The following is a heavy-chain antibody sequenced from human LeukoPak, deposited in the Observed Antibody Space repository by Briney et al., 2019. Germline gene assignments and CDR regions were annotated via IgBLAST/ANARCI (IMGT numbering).Heavy chain of an antibody. Sequence: PSETLSLTCTVSGGSISSSSYYWGWIRQPPGKGLEWIGSIYYSGSTYYNPSLKSRVTISVDTSKNQFSLKLSSVAAADTAVYYCARHGPRRFRFGEYYFDYWGQGTLVTVSS. J-gene: IGHJ4*02. V-gene: IGHV4-39*01. CDR1: GGSISSSSYY. CDR2: IYYSGST. D-gene: IGHD3-10*01. CDR3: ARHGPRRFRFGEYYFDY.